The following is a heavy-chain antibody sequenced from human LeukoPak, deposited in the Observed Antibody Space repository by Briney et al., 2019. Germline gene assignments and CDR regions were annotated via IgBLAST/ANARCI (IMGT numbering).Heavy chain of an antibody. CDR3: ASWNLDDMFAFDI. Sequence: TLSLTYTVSGGSISSSSYYWSWIRQPAGKGLEWIGRLYASGSTNYNPSLKSRVTISVDTSKNQFSLKLSSVTAADTAVYYCASWNLDDMFAFDIWGQGTMVTVSS. V-gene: IGHV4-61*02. D-gene: IGHD1-1*01. CDR1: GGSISSSSYY. J-gene: IGHJ3*02. CDR2: LYASGST.